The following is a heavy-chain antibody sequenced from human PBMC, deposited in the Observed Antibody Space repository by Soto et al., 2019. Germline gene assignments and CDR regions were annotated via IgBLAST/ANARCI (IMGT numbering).Heavy chain of an antibody. D-gene: IGHD4-4*01. CDR3: ARESKSGSNWFDP. V-gene: IGHV3-53*02. Sequence: EVQLVETGGGLIQPGGSLRLSCAASGFTVSSNYMNWVRQAPGKGLEWVSVIYSGGSTYYADSVKGRFTISRDNSKNTLYLQMNSLRAEDTAVYYCARESKSGSNWFDPWGQGTLVTVSS. J-gene: IGHJ5*02. CDR2: IYSGGST. CDR1: GFTVSSNY.